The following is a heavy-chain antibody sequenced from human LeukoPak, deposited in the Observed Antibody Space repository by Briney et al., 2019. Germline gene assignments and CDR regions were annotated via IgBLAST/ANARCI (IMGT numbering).Heavy chain of an antibody. CDR2: IYYTGST. CDR3: ARGYYDSSGYFHFDY. V-gene: IGHV4-61*01. CDR1: GGSVSSGSYY. Sequence: KATETLSLTCTVSGGSVSSGSYYWSWIRQPPGKGLEWIASIYYTGSTNYNPSLKSRVTMSVDTSKNQFSLKMSSVTAADTAVYYCARGYYDSSGYFHFDYWGQGTLVTVSP. J-gene: IGHJ4*02. D-gene: IGHD3-22*01.